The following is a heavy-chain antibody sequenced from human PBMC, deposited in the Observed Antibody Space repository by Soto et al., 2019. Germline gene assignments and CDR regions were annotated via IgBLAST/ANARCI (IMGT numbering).Heavy chain of an antibody. Sequence: QVQLVQSGAEVKKPGASVKVSCKASGYTFTTYASPWVRQAPGQRLEWMAWINTGRGNTKYSQKFQGRVTITSDTSASTVYMELSSLTSDDTGVYYCARPYSSGWSSFDYWGQGTLVTVSS. V-gene: IGHV1-3*04. CDR2: INTGRGNT. D-gene: IGHD6-19*01. CDR1: GYTFTTYA. CDR3: ARPYSSGWSSFDY. J-gene: IGHJ4*02.